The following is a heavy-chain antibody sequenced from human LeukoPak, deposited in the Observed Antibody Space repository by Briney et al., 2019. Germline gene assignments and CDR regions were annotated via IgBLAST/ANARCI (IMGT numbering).Heavy chain of an antibody. J-gene: IGHJ6*03. CDR2: LYYSGST. Sequence: SETLSLTCTVSGFSIRSTSYYWGWIRQPPGKGMEFIGSLYYSGSTYYNSSLQSRVTISVDTSKNQFSLELRSVTAAGTAMYYCVRAWGDYFYYMDVWGKGTTVTVSS. D-gene: IGHD7-27*01. CDR1: GFSIRSTSYY. V-gene: IGHV4-39*07. CDR3: VRAWGDYFYYMDV.